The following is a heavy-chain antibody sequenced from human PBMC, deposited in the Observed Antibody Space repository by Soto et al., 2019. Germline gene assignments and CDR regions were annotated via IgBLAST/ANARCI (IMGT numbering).Heavy chain of an antibody. CDR3: ARDPNCSGGSCYSLTPCDY. J-gene: IGHJ4*02. D-gene: IGHD2-15*01. CDR1: GYTFTSYG. CDR2: ISAYNGNT. Sequence: QVQLVQSGAEVKKPGASVKVSCKASGYTFTSYGISWVRQAPGQGLEWMGWISAYNGNTNYAQKLQGRVTMTTDTSTSTAYMELRSLRSDDTAVYYCARDPNCSGGSCYSLTPCDYWGQGTLVTVSS. V-gene: IGHV1-18*01.